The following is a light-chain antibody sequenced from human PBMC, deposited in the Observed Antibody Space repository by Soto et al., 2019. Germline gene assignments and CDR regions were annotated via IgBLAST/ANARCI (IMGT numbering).Light chain of an antibody. CDR1: QSVTRN. Sequence: EIVMTQSPATLSVSPGERATLSCRASQSVTRNLAWYRQKPGQAPRLLIYGASTRATGIPARFSGSGSGTDFTLTISSLQSEDFAVYYCLQYNNWPRTFGQGTKVEIK. CDR2: GAS. J-gene: IGKJ1*01. CDR3: LQYNNWPRT. V-gene: IGKV3-15*01.